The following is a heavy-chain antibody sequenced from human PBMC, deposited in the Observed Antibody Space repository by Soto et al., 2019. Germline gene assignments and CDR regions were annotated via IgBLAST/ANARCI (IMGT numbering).Heavy chain of an antibody. CDR3: AKRRGGSGSYYDY. V-gene: IGHV3-23*01. CDR2: ISGSGGTT. CDR1: GFTFASYA. D-gene: IGHD3-10*01. Sequence: EVQVLESGGGLVQPGGSLRLSCGASGFTFASYAMSWVRQAPGKGLEWVSGISGSGGTTYYADSVKGRFTISRDNSKNTLSLHMKSLRAEDTAIYYCAKRRGGSGSYYDYWGQGTLVTVSS. J-gene: IGHJ4*02.